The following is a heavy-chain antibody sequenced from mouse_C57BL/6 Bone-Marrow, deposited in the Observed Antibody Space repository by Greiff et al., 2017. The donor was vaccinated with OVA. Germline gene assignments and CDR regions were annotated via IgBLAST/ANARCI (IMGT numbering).Heavy chain of an antibody. J-gene: IGHJ2*01. CDR3: TIYYGSSYGY. CDR2: IDPENGDT. V-gene: IGHV14-4*01. Sequence: EVKLMESGAELVRPGASVKLSCTASGFNIKDDYMHWVKQRPEQGLEWIGWIDPENGDTEYASKFQGKATITADTSSNTAYLQLSSLTSEDTAVYYCTIYYGSSYGYWGQGTTLTVSS. CDR1: GFNIKDDY. D-gene: IGHD1-1*01.